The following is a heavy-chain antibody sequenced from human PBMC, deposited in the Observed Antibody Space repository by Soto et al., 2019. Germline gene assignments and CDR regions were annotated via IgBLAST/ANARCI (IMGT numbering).Heavy chain of an antibody. CDR1: GVSISSSSYY. J-gene: IGHJ6*02. Sequence: PSETLSLTCTVSGVSISSSSYYWGWIRQPPGKGLERIGSIYYSGSTYYNPSLKSRVTISVDTSKNQFSLKLSSVTAADTAVYYCARLPAGTVTIEEYYYYGMDVWGQGTTLTVSS. D-gene: IGHD4-17*01. CDR2: IYYSGST. V-gene: IGHV4-39*01. CDR3: ARLPAGTVTIEEYYYYGMDV.